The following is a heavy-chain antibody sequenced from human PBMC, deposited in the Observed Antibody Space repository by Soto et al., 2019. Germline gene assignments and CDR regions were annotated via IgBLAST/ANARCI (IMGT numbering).Heavy chain of an antibody. CDR1: RYTFSGYV. J-gene: IGHJ6*01. D-gene: IGHD2-2*01. CDR3: SSCTTTTCAYYAMVG. CDR2: IYPSAGST. Sequence: ASGKVSCKASRYTFSGYVMLSVLQAPGQGLEWMGIIYPSAGSTSYAQKFQGRVTMTRDTSTSTVYMELSRLRSGETARYYCSSCTTTTCAYYAMVGW. V-gene: IGHV1-46*03.